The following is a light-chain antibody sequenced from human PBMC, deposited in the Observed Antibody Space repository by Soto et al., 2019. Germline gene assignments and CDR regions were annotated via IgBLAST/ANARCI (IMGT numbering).Light chain of an antibody. V-gene: IGLV1-47*02. CDR1: SSNIGSNY. Sequence: QPVLTQPPSASGTPGQRVTISCSGSSSNIGSNYVYWYQQFPGTAPKLLIYSNNERPSGVPDRFSGSKSGTSASLAISGLRSEDEADYFCAAWNDSPSGLAFGGGTKVTVL. J-gene: IGLJ2*01. CDR3: AAWNDSPSGLA. CDR2: SNN.